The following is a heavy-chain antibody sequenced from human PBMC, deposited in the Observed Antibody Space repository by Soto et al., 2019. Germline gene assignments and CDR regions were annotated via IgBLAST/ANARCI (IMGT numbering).Heavy chain of an antibody. CDR2: INAGNGNT. Sequence: ASVKVSCKASGYTFTSYAMHWVRQAPGQRLEWMGWINAGNGNTKYSQKFQGRVTITRDTSASTAYMELSSLRSEDTAVYYCARGTTPDYYYYYYMDVWGKGTTVTVSS. CDR3: ARGTTPDYYYYYYMDV. J-gene: IGHJ6*03. V-gene: IGHV1-3*01. D-gene: IGHD4-4*01. CDR1: GYTFTSYA.